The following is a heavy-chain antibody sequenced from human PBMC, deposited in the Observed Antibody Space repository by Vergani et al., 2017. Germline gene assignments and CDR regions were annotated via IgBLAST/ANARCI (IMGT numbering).Heavy chain of an antibody. CDR3: TSRDNNRWN. D-gene: IGHD2/OR15-2a*01. CDR1: GFTFKSFW. Sequence: VQLVESGGGVVQPGGSLRLSCADSGFTFKSFWMSWIRQGPGKGLEWVANIKQDGSEKYYVDSVKGRFTISIDNAKKSLYLEMNSLRVEDTAVYYCTSRDNNRWNWGQGTLVTVSS. V-gene: IGHV3-7*01. J-gene: IGHJ4*02. CDR2: IKQDGSEK.